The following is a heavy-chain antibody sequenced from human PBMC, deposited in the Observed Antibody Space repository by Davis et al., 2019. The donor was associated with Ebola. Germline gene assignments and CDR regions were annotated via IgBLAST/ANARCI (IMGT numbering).Heavy chain of an antibody. V-gene: IGHV4-34*01. CDR1: GGSFSGYY. Sequence: SETLSLTCAVYGGSFSGYYWSWIRQPPGKGLEWIGEINHSGSTNYNPSLKSRVTISVDTSKNQFSLKLSSVTAADTAVYYCARGSRYYDILTGYKARYYYYGMDVWGQGTTVTVSS. J-gene: IGHJ6*02. CDR3: ARGSRYYDILTGYKARYYYYGMDV. CDR2: INHSGST. D-gene: IGHD3-9*01.